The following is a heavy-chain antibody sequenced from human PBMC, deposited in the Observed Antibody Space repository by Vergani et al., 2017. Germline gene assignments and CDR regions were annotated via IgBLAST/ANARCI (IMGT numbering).Heavy chain of an antibody. V-gene: IGHV5-51*03. CDR3: AKHASPNDFWSAEDRSFDY. Sequence: EVQLVQSGAEVKKPGESLKISCKGSGYSFTSYWIGWVRQMPGKGLEWMGIIDSGDFGTRYSPSFQGQVTISADKSISTDYLQRSSLKASDTTTYYCAKHASPNDFWSAEDRSFDYWGEGTLVTVSS. D-gene: IGHD3-3*01. J-gene: IGHJ4*02. CDR2: IDSGDFGT. CDR1: GYSFTSYW.